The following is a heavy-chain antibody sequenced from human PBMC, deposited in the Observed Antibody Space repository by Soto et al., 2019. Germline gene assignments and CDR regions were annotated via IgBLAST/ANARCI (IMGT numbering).Heavy chain of an antibody. CDR1: GFAFSSYG. D-gene: IGHD6-6*01. CDR3: TRSPPGVAGRYYFDF. CDR2: IWYDGSNQ. V-gene: IGHV3-33*01. Sequence: QVQLVESGGGVVQPGRSLRLSCAASGFAFSSYGMHWVRQTPGKGLEWVALIWYDGSNQYYADSVKGRFTISRDNSKNTLYLQTHSLRAEDTAVYFCTRSPPGVAGRYYFDFWGQGTLVTVSS. J-gene: IGHJ4*02.